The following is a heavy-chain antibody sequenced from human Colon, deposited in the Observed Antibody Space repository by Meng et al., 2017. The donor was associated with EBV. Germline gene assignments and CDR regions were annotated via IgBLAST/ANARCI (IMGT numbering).Heavy chain of an antibody. CDR3: TDVGGDMI. Sequence: VRVVVSGRALATPGRSLSLSVATSVFSFSTPWMNWVRQVPGKGLEWVGRIKRASDGGTTDYAAPLKGRFTISRDDSKSTVYLQMNSLKSEDTGVYYCTDVGGDMIWGQGTLVTVSS. J-gene: IGHJ4*02. V-gene: IGHV3-15*02. CDR2: IKRASDGGTT. D-gene: IGHD3-10*01. CDR1: VFSFSTPW.